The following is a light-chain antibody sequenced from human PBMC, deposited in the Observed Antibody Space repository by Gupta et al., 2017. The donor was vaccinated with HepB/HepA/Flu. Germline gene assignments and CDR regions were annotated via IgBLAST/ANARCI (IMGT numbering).Light chain of an antibody. J-gene: IGKJ4*01. CDR2: DAS. V-gene: IGKV3D-11*02. CDR1: QSVSRY. Sequence: EIVLTPSPVTLSLSPGERATLSCRASQSVSRYLAWYQQKPGPPPSLLVLDASNRATGVPARFSGSGAGTDFTLTISSLEPEDFAVYYCQQRINWPLTFGGGTRVEIK. CDR3: QQRINWPLT.